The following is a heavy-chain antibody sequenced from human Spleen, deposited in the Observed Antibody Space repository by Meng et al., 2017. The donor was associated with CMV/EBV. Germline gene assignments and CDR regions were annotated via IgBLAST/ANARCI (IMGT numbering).Heavy chain of an antibody. V-gene: IGHV3-43D*03. CDR2: ISWDGGST. J-gene: IGHJ6*02. CDR3: AKDIIIPHSGSYSEYYYGMDV. CDR1: GFTFDDYA. Sequence: LSLTCAASGFTFDDYAMHWVRQAPGKGLEWVSLISWDGGSTYYADSVKGRFTISRDNSKNSLYLQMNSLRAEDTALYYCAKDIIIPHSGSYSEYYYGMDVWGQGTTVTVSS. D-gene: IGHD1-26*01.